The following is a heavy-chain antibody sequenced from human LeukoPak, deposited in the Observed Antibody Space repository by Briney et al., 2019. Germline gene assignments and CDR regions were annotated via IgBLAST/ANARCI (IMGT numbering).Heavy chain of an antibody. D-gene: IGHD3-22*01. CDR1: GFTFSSYS. J-gene: IGHJ3*02. Sequence: PGGSLRLSCAASGFTFSSYSMNWVRQAPGKGLEWVSSISSSSSYIYYADSVKGRFTISRDNAKNSLYLQMNSLRAEDTAVYYCAAVGDSSGYYHDAFDIWGQGTMVTVSS. V-gene: IGHV3-21*01. CDR2: ISSSSSYI. CDR3: AAVGDSSGYYHDAFDI.